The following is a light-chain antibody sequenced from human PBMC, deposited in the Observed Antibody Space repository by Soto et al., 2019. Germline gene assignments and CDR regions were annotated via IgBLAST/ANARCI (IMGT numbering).Light chain of an antibody. CDR3: QVWDRTIVSGV. CDR2: DNK. Sequence: SYELTQPPSVSVAPGQTASITCGGNNIGGNDVHWYQQKPGRAPLLVVYDNKHRPSGVPDRFSGSNSGTTATLTISGVEAGDEADYYCQVWDRTIVSGVFGTGTKLTVL. CDR1: NIGGND. V-gene: IGLV3-21*02. J-gene: IGLJ1*01.